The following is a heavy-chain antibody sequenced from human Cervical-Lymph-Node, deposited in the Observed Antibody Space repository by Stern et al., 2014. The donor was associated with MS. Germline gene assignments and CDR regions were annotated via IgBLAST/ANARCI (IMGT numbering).Heavy chain of an antibody. V-gene: IGHV3-21*01. J-gene: IGHJ4*02. CDR2: INSPSTYI. D-gene: IGHD6-13*01. CDR1: GFSFGGYS. Sequence: EVQLVESGGGLVKPGGSLRLSCAASGFSFGGYSMNWVRQAPGKGLEWFSSINSPSTYIYYADSVRGRLTISRDNTKKSLYLQMNSLRAEDTAIYYCARGGQQLVDYWGQGTLVTVSS. CDR3: ARGGQQLVDY.